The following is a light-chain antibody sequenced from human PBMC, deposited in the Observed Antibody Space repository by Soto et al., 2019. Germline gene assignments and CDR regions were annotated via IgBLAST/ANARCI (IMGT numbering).Light chain of an antibody. J-gene: IGLJ3*02. CDR2: EGN. V-gene: IGLV2-23*01. CDR1: RSDIGTYNL. Sequence: QSALTQPASVSESPGQSITISCSGGRSDIGTYNLVSWYQQHPGKAPKLIIFEGNKRPSGVSNRFSGSRSGNTASLTISGLQAEDEAHYYCCSYTDGSSLLFGGGTQRTVL. CDR3: CSYTDGSSLL.